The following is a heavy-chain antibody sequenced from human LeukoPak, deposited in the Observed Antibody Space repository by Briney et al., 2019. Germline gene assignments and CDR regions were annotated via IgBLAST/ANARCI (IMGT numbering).Heavy chain of an antibody. D-gene: IGHD3-16*02. CDR1: GFTFSSYE. CDR2: ISSSGSTI. V-gene: IGHV3-48*03. Sequence: PGGSLRLSCAASGFTFSSYEMNWVRQAPGKGLEWVSYISSSGSTIYYADSVKGRFTISRDNAKNSLYLQMNSLRAEDTAVYYCARAVAFGGVIAYFDYWGQGTLVPVSS. J-gene: IGHJ4*02. CDR3: ARAVAFGGVIAYFDY.